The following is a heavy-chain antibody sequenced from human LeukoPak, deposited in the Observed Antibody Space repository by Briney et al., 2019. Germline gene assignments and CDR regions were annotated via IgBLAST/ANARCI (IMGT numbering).Heavy chain of an antibody. D-gene: IGHD3-3*01. V-gene: IGHV1-58*02. Sequence: SVKVSCKASGFTFTSSAMQWVRQARGQRLAWIGWIVVGSGNQKYAQKFQERVTITRDMSTGTAYMELSSLRSEDTAVYYCARDAGIFGVVMARNWFDPWGQGTLVTVSS. J-gene: IGHJ5*02. CDR1: GFTFTSSA. CDR3: ARDAGIFGVVMARNWFDP. CDR2: IVVGSGNQ.